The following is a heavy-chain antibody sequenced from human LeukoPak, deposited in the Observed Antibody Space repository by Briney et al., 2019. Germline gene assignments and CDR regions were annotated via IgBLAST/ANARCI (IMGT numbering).Heavy chain of an antibody. Sequence: SVKVSCKASGGTFSSYAISWVRQAPGQGLEWMGGVIPIFGTANYAQKFQGRVTITADESTSTAYMELSSLRSEDTAVYYCARDIAVAGTFDYWGQGTLVTVSS. V-gene: IGHV1-69*01. J-gene: IGHJ4*02. CDR1: GGTFSSYA. CDR3: ARDIAVAGTFDY. D-gene: IGHD6-19*01. CDR2: VIPIFGTA.